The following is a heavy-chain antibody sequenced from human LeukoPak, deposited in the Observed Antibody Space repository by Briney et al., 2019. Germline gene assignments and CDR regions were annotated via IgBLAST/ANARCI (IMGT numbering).Heavy chain of an antibody. CDR3: ARVYCSGGSCYSDWYFDL. Sequence: TGGSLRLSCAASGFTFSSYWMHWVRQAPGKGPVWVSRINAHGSSTNYADSVKGRFTISRDNAKNTVYLRMNSLSAEDTAMYYCARVYCSGGSCYSDWYFDLWGRGTLVTVSS. D-gene: IGHD2-15*01. CDR1: GFTFSSYW. J-gene: IGHJ2*01. V-gene: IGHV3-74*01. CDR2: INAHGSST.